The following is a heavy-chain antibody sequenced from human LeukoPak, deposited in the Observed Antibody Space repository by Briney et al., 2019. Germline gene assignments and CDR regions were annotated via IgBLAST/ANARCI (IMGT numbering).Heavy chain of an antibody. V-gene: IGHV1-46*01. D-gene: IGHD4-17*01. CDR1: GYTFTSYY. CDR2: INPSGGST. Sequence: VASVKVSCKASGYTFTSYYMHWVRQAPGQGLEWMGIINPSGGSTSYAQKFQGRVTMTRDTSISTAYMELSRLRSDDTAVYYCARDRKLDYGDYVGIIDYWGQGTLVTVSS. CDR3: ARDRKLDYGDYVGIIDY. J-gene: IGHJ4*02.